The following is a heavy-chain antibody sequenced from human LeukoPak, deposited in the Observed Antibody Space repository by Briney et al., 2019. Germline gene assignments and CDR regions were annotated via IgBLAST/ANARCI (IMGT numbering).Heavy chain of an antibody. J-gene: IGHJ4*02. Sequence: SETLSLTCAVSGYSISSGYYWGWIRQPPGKGLEWIGSIYHSGSTYYNPSLKSRVTISVDTSKNQFSLKLSSVTAADTAVYYCARRRGGYPFDYWGQGTLVTVSS. CDR1: GYSISSGYY. CDR3: ARRRGGYPFDY. V-gene: IGHV4-38-2*01. D-gene: IGHD2-15*01. CDR2: IYHSGST.